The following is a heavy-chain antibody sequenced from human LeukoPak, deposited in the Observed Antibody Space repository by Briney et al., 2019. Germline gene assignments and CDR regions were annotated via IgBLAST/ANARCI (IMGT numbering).Heavy chain of an antibody. CDR3: ARDGTGIAVAGTFDY. D-gene: IGHD6-19*01. J-gene: IGHJ4*02. CDR1: GGSVSGYY. Sequence: SETLSLTCTVSGGSVSGYYWTWVRQPPGRGLEWIGYIYYSETNYNPSLKSRVNISLDPSKNQLSLKLTSVTAADTAVYYCARDGTGIAVAGTFDYWGQGTLVTVSS. CDR2: IYYSET. V-gene: IGHV4-59*02.